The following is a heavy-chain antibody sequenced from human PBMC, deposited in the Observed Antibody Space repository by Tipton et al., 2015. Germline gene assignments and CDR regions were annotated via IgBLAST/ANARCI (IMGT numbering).Heavy chain of an antibody. D-gene: IGHD2-2*01. CDR2: ISPANGAT. CDR3: ARVGYEGWFDP. V-gene: IGHV1-2*02. Sequence: QLVQSGAEVKKPGASVKVSCKASGYIFTNLYIHWVRQAPGQGFEWMGWISPANGATNYAQNFQGRVTMTRDTSITTAYMELRTLKSDDTAIYYCARVGYEGWFDPWGQGTLVTVSS. J-gene: IGHJ5*02. CDR1: GYIFTNLY.